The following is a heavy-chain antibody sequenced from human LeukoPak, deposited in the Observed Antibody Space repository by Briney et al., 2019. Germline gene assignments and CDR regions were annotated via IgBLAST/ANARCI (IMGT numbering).Heavy chain of an antibody. V-gene: IGHV3-30-3*01. J-gene: IGHJ6*02. D-gene: IGHD3-22*01. Sequence: GGSLRLSCEASGFTFSSYAMHWVRQAPGKGLEWVAVISYDGSSKYYADSVKGRFTISRDNSKNTLYLQMNSLRAEDTAVYYCAREWDQGYYDSSGYWLSYGMDVWGQGTTVTVSS. CDR1: GFTFSSYA. CDR2: ISYDGSSK. CDR3: AREWDQGYYDSSGYWLSYGMDV.